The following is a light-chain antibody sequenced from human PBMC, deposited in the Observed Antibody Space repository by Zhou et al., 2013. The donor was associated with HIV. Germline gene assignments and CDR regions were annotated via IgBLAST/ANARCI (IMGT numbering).Light chain of an antibody. CDR3: QQYNSYRT. CDR2: KAS. Sequence: DIQMTQSPSTLSASVGDRVTITCRASQSISSWLAWYQQKPGKAPKLLIYKASSLESGVPSRFSGSGSGTEFTLTISSLQPDDFATYYCQQYNSYRTFGQGTEGGN. CDR1: QSISSW. J-gene: IGKJ1*01. V-gene: IGKV1-5*03.